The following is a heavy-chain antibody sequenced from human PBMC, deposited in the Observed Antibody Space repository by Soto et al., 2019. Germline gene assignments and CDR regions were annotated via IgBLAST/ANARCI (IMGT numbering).Heavy chain of an antibody. CDR1: GYTFTSYA. Sequence: QVQLVQSGAEEKKPGASVKVSCKASGYTFTSYALHWVRQAPGQRLEWMGWINAGNGNTKYSQKFQGRVTITRDTSASTAYMELSSLRSEDTAVYYCARIAAAGLIDYWGQGTLVTVSS. D-gene: IGHD6-13*01. CDR2: INAGNGNT. CDR3: ARIAAAGLIDY. V-gene: IGHV1-3*05. J-gene: IGHJ4*02.